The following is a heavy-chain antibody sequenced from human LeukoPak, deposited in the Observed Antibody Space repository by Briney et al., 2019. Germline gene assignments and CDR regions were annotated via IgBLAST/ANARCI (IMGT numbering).Heavy chain of an antibody. V-gene: IGHV3-48*03. D-gene: IGHD3-22*01. Sequence: EGSLRLSCAASSFTFCSSEMNWVSQAPGKGLEWVSYISSSGSTIYYADSVKGRFTISRDNAKNSLYLQMISLRVEDTAVYYCARAAGGSGYFDYWGQGTLVTVSS. J-gene: IGHJ4*02. CDR2: ISSSGSTI. CDR1: SFTFCSSE. CDR3: ARAAGGSGYFDY.